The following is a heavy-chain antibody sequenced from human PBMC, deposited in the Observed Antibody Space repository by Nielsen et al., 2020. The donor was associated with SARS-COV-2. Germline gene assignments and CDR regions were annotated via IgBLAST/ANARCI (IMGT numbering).Heavy chain of an antibody. V-gene: IGHV3-7*03. D-gene: IGHD6-13*01. Sequence: GESLKISCAASGFTFRSYWMSWVRQAPGKGLEWVANIKQDGSEKYYVDSVKGRFTISRDNAKNSLYLQMNSLRAEDTAVYYCARIPIAAAGSDAFDIWGQGTMVTVSS. CDR2: IKQDGSEK. CDR3: ARIPIAAAGSDAFDI. J-gene: IGHJ3*02. CDR1: GFTFRSYW.